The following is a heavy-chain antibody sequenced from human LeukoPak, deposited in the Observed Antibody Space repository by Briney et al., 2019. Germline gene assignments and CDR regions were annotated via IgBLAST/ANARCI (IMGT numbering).Heavy chain of an antibody. CDR1: GGSFSGYY. CDR3: ARDSGGVGATPDAFDI. CDR2: INHSGST. J-gene: IGHJ3*02. D-gene: IGHD1-26*01. Sequence: SETLSLTCAVYGGSFSGYYWSWIRQPPGKGLEWIGEINHSGSTNYNPSLKSRVTISVDTSKNQFSLKLSSVTAADTAVYYCARDSGGVGATPDAFDIWGQGTMVTVSS. V-gene: IGHV4-34*01.